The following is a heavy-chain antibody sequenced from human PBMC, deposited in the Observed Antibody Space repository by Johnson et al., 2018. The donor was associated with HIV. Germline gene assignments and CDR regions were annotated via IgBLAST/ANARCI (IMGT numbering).Heavy chain of an antibody. CDR1: GFTFSSYA. CDR2: ISYDGSNK. Sequence: QVQLVESGGGVVQPGRSLRLSCAASGFTFSSYAMNWVRQAPGKGLEWVAVISYDGSNKYYADSVKGRFTISRDNAKNSLYLQMNSLRAEDTAVYYCARRGDCGGDCYTDGFDIWGQGTMVTVSS. D-gene: IGHD2-21*02. V-gene: IGHV3-30*04. CDR3: ARRGDCGGDCYTDGFDI. J-gene: IGHJ3*02.